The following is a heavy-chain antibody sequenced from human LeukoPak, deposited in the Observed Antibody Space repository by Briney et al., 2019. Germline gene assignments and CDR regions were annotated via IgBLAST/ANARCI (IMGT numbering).Heavy chain of an antibody. CDR3: ASRAGTVP. CDR2: NSSTSGSI. D-gene: IGHD6-13*01. V-gene: IGHV3-21*01. Sequence: PGGSLRLSCAASGFTFSVYSMKWVRQAPGKGLEWVSSNSSTSGSIKYADSVKGRFAISRDNAKNSMYLQMNNLRAEDTAVYYCASRAGTVPWGQGTLVTVSS. J-gene: IGHJ5*02. CDR1: GFTFSVYS.